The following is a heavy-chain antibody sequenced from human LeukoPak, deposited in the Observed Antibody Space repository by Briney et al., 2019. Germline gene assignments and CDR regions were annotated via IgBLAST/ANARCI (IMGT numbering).Heavy chain of an antibody. CDR1: GITFSTYA. Sequence: PGGALRLSCAASGITFSTYAMSWVRQPPGKGLEWVSSITGSGGSTYYADSVKGRFTISRDNSKNTVNLQMNSLRAEDTALYYCAKPTKSGWSTDAFDIWGQGTKVTVSS. V-gene: IGHV3-23*01. D-gene: IGHD6-19*01. CDR2: ITGSGGST. CDR3: AKPTKSGWSTDAFDI. J-gene: IGHJ3*02.